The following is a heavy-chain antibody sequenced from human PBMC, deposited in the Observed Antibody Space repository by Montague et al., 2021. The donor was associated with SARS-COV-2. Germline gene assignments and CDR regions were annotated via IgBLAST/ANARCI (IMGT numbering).Heavy chain of an antibody. D-gene: IGHD4-23*01. CDR3: SRSLSVYGGNSGFLYFDL. CDR1: GFIFSSYD. CDR2: IGTAGDT. V-gene: IGHV3-13*04. Sequence: SLRLSCAASGFIFSSYDMHWVRQATGKGLEWVSAIGTAGDTYYPGSVKGRFTISRKNAKNSLYLQMNSLRAGDTAVYYCSRSLSVYGGNSGFLYFDLWGRGTLVTVSS. J-gene: IGHJ2*01.